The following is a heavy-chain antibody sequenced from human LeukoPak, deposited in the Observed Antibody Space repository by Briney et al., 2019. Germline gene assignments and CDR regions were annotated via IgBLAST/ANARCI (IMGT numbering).Heavy chain of an antibody. CDR3: ARVPTYEIAAARVGYAFDI. Sequence: PSETLSLTCTVSGGSISSGSYYWSWIRQPAGKGLEWIGRIYTSGSTNYNPSFKSRVTISVDTYKNQFSLKLSSVTAADTAVYYCARVPTYEIAAARVGYAFDIWGQGTMVTVSS. CDR1: GGSISSGSYY. D-gene: IGHD6-13*01. CDR2: IYTSGST. J-gene: IGHJ3*02. V-gene: IGHV4-61*02.